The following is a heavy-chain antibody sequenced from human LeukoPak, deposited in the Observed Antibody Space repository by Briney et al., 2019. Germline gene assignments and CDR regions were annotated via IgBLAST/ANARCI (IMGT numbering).Heavy chain of an antibody. Sequence: GGSLRLSCAASGFTFSSHWMSWVRQAPGKGLEWVANIKQDGSEKYYVDSVKGRFTISRDNAKNSLYLQMNSLRAEDTAVYYCARDGCSSTSCYLPYQYYYMNVWGQGTTVTVSS. CDR2: IKQDGSEK. V-gene: IGHV3-7*01. CDR3: ARDGCSSTSCYLPYQYYYMNV. CDR1: GFTFSSHW. D-gene: IGHD2-2*01. J-gene: IGHJ6*03.